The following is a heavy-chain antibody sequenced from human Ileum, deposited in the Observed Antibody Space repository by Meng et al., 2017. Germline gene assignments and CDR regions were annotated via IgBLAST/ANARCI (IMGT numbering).Heavy chain of an antibody. V-gene: IGHV4-34*01. CDR2: IHPGGST. J-gene: IGHJ4*02. Sequence: VQLREWGVGLLEPSEALSLTCAVYDGSLGGYYLSWIRQPPRKGLEWVGEIHPGGSTSYNPYLQSRVTIAVDTSKNQFSVTLSSVSAADTAVYYCATGVDWAKSGDIWGQGTLVTVSS. CDR1: DGSLGGYY. D-gene: IGHD3-9*01. CDR3: ATGVDWAKSGDI.